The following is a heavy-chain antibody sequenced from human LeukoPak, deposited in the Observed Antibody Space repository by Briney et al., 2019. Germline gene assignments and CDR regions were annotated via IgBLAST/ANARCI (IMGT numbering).Heavy chain of an antibody. D-gene: IGHD1/OR15-1a*01. Sequence: SETLSLTCAVSGVPISSNKFYWGWIRQPPGKTLEWIASIYNTGRTYSNPSLKSRVGIFVDTSQNQFSLNLTSVTATDTAVYFCASGEQWRDDVFDVWGQGTMLTVSS. CDR1: GVPISSNKFY. V-gene: IGHV4-39*01. CDR3: ASGEQWRDDVFDV. CDR2: IYNTGRT. J-gene: IGHJ3*01.